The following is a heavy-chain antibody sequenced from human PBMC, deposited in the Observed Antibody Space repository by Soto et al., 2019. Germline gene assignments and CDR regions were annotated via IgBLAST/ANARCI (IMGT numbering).Heavy chain of an antibody. V-gene: IGHV3-30-3*01. CDR2: ISYDGSNK. D-gene: IGHD2-15*01. J-gene: IGHJ4*02. CDR3: ARDLSKDIVVVPYFDY. CDR1: GFTFSSYA. Sequence: GGSLRLSCAASGFTFSSYAMHWVRQAPGKGLEWVAVISYDGSNKYYADSVKGRFTISRDNSKNTLYLQMNSLRAEDTAVYYCARDLSKDIVVVPYFDYWGQGTLVTVSS.